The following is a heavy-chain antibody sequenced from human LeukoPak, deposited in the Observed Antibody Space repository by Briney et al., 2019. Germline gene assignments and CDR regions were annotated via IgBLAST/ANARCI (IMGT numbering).Heavy chain of an antibody. CDR3: AREVGYCSGGSCYFDY. D-gene: IGHD2-15*01. Sequence: GGSLRLSCAASGFTFSSYAMSWVRQAPGKGLEWVSAISGSGGSTYYADSVKGRFTISRDNAKNSLYLQMNSLRAEDTAVYYCAREVGYCSGGSCYFDYWGQGTLVTVS. J-gene: IGHJ4*02. CDR1: GFTFSSYA. CDR2: ISGSGGST. V-gene: IGHV3-23*01.